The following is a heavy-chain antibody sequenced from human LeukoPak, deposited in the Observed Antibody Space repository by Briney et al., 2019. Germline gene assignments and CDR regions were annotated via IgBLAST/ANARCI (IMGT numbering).Heavy chain of an antibody. CDR1: GYTFTSYG. J-gene: IGHJ4*02. Sequence: GASVKVSCKASGYTFTSYGISWVRQAPGQGLEWMGWMNPNRGNTGYAQKFQGRVTMTRNTSISTAYMELSSLRAEDTAVYYCAKDRGGSSWSFDYWGQGTLVTVSS. D-gene: IGHD6-13*01. CDR2: MNPNRGNT. CDR3: AKDRGGSSWSFDY. V-gene: IGHV1-8*02.